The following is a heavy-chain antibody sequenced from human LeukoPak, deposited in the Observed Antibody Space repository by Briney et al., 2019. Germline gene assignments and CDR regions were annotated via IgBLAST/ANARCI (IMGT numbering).Heavy chain of an antibody. CDR3: AKDLEWLQTVPYFDY. Sequence: GGSLRLSCAASGFTFSSYAMSWVRQAPGKGLEWVSAISGSGGSTYYADSVKGRFTISRDNSKNTLYLQMNSLRAEDTAVYYCAKDLEWLQTVPYFDYWGQGTLVTVSS. V-gene: IGHV3-23*01. D-gene: IGHD3-3*01. CDR2: ISGSGGST. J-gene: IGHJ4*02. CDR1: GFTFSSYA.